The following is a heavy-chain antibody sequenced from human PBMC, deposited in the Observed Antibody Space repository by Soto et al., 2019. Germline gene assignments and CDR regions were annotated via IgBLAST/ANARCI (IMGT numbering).Heavy chain of an antibody. CDR1: GGSVNTAPYH. CDR3: ARDHHSYYDTSRYYPYFDF. D-gene: IGHD3-22*01. CDR2: IYYTGST. V-gene: IGHV4-61*01. J-gene: IGHJ4*02. Sequence: PSETLSLTCTVSGGSVNTAPYHWSWIRQSPRNGLEWIGNIYYTGSTNYNPSFESRVAISLDTSNNQFSLRLTSLTAADTAVYFCARDHHSYYDTSRYYPYFDFWGQGTLVTVSS.